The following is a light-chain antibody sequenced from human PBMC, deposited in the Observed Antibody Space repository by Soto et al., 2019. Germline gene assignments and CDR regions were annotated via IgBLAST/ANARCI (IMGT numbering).Light chain of an antibody. V-gene: IGLV1-40*01. CDR3: CSYAGGYTYL. CDR2: DVA. J-gene: IGLJ1*01. Sequence: QSVLTQPPSVSGAPGQRVTISCTGSSANIGAAYNVDWYQQLPGRPPKLMIYDVARWPSGVPDRFSGSKSGNTASLTISGLQAEDEADYFCCSYAGGYTYLFGTGTKV. CDR1: SANIGAAYN.